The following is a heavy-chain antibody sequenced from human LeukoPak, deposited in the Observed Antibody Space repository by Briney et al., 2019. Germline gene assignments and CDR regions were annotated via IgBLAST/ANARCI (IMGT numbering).Heavy chain of an antibody. CDR2: INPNSGGT. J-gene: IGHJ4*02. D-gene: IGHD6-6*01. CDR1: GYTFTCYY. V-gene: IGHV1-2*02. CDR3: ARVDIAARVPDY. Sequence: GASVKVSCKASGYTFTCYYMHWVRQAPAQGLEWMGWINPNSGGTNYSHKFQGRVTMTRDKSISTAYMELSRLRSDDTAVYYCARVDIAARVPDYWGQGTLVTVSS.